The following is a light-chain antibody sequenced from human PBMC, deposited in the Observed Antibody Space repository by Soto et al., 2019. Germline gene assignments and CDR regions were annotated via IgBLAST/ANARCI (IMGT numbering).Light chain of an antibody. CDR2: EGS. CDR3: CAYAGGDHLFV. J-gene: IGLJ1*01. V-gene: IGLV2-23*01. CDR1: SSDIGGFGL. Sequence: QSPLAQPASVSGSPGQSITIACTGSSSDIGGFGLVSWYRHHPGEAPKLIIFEGSKRPSGVSSRFSGSKSGNTASLTISGLQAEDEAGYYCCAYAGGDHLFVFGAGTKVTVL.